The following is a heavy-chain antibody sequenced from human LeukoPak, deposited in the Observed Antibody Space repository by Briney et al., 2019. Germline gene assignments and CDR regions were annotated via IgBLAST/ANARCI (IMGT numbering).Heavy chain of an antibody. J-gene: IGHJ3*02. D-gene: IGHD6-19*01. CDR3: ACFSGWYGGDAFDI. CDR2: INSDGSST. V-gene: IGHV3-74*01. Sequence: GGSLRLSCTASGFSFSGHWMHWVRQAPGKGLVWVSRINSDGSSTSYADSVKGRFTISRDNAKNTLYLQMNSLRAEDTAVYYCACFSGWYGGDAFDIWGQGTMVTVSS. CDR1: GFSFSGHW.